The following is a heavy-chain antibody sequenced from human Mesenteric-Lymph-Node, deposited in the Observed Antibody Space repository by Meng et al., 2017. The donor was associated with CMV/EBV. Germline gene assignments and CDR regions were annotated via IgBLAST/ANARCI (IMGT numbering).Heavy chain of an antibody. CDR3: AKGYGMDV. CDR1: GFTFSSYA. J-gene: IGHJ6*02. V-gene: IGHV3-30-3*01. CDR2: ISYDGSNK. Sequence: GESLKISCAASGFTFSSYAMHWVRQAPGKGLEWVAVISYDGSNKYYADFVKGRFTISRDNSKNTLYLQMNSLRGEDTAVYYCAKGYGMDVWGQGTTVTVSS.